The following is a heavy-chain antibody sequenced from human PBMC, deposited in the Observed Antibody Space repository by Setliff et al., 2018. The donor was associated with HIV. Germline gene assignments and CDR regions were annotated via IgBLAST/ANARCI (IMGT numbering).Heavy chain of an antibody. V-gene: IGHV1-3*03. CDR2: INVDSGNT. J-gene: IGHJ6*03. CDR3: ARGGSGWPGYYYYHMDV. D-gene: IGHD6-19*01. CDR1: GFPFSNYA. Sequence: GASVKVSCKASGFPFSNYAIPWVRQAPGQRLEWMGWINVDSGNTKYSQEFQGRVTITRDTSASTAYMELSSLRSEDMAVYYCARGGSGWPGYYYYHMDVLGKGTTVTVSS.